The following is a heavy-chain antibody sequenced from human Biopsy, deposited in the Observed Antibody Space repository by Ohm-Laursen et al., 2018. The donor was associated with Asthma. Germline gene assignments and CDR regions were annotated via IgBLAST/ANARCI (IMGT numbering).Heavy chain of an antibody. D-gene: IGHD3-10*01. CDR3: ARDFTIGSGSPFHF. CDR2: ISGLSRYK. Sequence: SLRLSCAAPGFTFSSYAMSWVRQAPGKGLEWVSSISGLSRYKYYSDSLRGRVTISRDNARSSLHLQMSSLRAEDTAVYFCARDFTIGSGSPFHFWGPGTLVTVSS. CDR1: GFTFSSYA. J-gene: IGHJ4*01. V-gene: IGHV3-21*01.